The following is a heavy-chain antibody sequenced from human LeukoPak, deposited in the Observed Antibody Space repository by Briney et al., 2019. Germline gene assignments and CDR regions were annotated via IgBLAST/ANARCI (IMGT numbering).Heavy chain of an antibody. V-gene: IGHV3-48*03. CDR1: GFTFSSYE. CDR3: ARELHDYGDYAPKFNYYGMDV. J-gene: IGHJ6*04. CDR2: ISSSGSTI. Sequence: GGSLRLSCAASGFTFSSYEINWVRQAPGKGLEWVSYISSSGSTIYYADSVKGRFTISRDNAKNSLYLQMNSLRAEDTAVYYCARELHDYGDYAPKFNYYGMDVWGKGTTVTVSS. D-gene: IGHD4-17*01.